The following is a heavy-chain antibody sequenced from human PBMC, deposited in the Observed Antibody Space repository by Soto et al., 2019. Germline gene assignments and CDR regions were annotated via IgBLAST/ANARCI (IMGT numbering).Heavy chain of an antibody. J-gene: IGHJ4*02. D-gene: IGHD3-9*01. CDR3: ARVSGQEGATGYRFFDS. Sequence: EVQLVQSGGGLVQPGGSLRLSCAASGLTFSSHWMTWVRQAPGKGLEWVANIKQDESEKYYVDSVKGRFTISRDNAKDSLYLQLNSLRDEDTAVYYCARVSGQEGATGYRFFDSWGQGALVIVSS. CDR1: GLTFSSHW. CDR2: IKQDESEK. V-gene: IGHV3-7*05.